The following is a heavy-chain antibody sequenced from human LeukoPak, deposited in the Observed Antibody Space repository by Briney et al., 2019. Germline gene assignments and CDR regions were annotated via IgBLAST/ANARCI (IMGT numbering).Heavy chain of an antibody. V-gene: IGHV4-59*08. CDR1: GGSISSYY. D-gene: IGHD2-2*02. J-gene: IGHJ5*02. CDR3: ARSGDIVVVPAAINWFDP. CDR2: IYYSGST. Sequence: TSETLSLTCTVSGGSISSYYWSWIRQPPGKGLEWIGYIYYSGSTNYNPSLKSRVTISVDTSKNQFSLKLSSVTAADTAFYFCARSGDIVVVPAAINWFDPWGQGTLVTVSS.